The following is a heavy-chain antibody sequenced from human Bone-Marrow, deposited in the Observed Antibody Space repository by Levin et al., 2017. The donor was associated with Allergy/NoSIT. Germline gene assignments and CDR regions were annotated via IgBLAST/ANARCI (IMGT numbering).Heavy chain of an antibody. CDR2: ISGSSDST. V-gene: IGHV3-23*01. D-gene: IGHD2-21*02. J-gene: IGHJ6*02. CDR3: VKARKTAYHSSFYYYSMDV. CDR1: GFTFSTYA. Sequence: PGGSLRLSCAASGFTFSTYAMSWVRQAPGGGLEWVSSISGSSDSTYYADSVKGRFTISRDNSKDTVYLQMNSLRAEDTALYYCVKARKTAYHSSFYYYSMDVWGQGTTATVSS.